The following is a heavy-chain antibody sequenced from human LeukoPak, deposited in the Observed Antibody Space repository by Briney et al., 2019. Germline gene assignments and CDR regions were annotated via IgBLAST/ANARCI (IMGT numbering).Heavy chain of an antibody. CDR1: GYTFTSYG. D-gene: IGHD3-22*01. Sequence: ASVKVSCKASGYTFTSYGISWVRQAPGQGLEWMGWISAYNGNTNYAQKLQGRVTMTTDTSTSTAYMELRSLRSDDTAVYYCARDHYYDSSGYRFDYWGQGTLVTVSS. J-gene: IGHJ4*02. CDR3: ARDHYYDSSGYRFDY. CDR2: ISAYNGNT. V-gene: IGHV1-18*01.